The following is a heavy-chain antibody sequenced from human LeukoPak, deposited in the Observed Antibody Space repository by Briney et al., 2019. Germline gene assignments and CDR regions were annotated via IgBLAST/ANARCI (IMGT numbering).Heavy chain of an antibody. Sequence: GGSLRLSCAASGFTLSSYWMSWVRQAPGKGLEWVANIKEDGSEKYYVDSVKGRFTISRDNAKNSLYLQMNSLRAEDTAVYYCARWGNGAYYYGSGSYWDYWGQGTLVTVSS. J-gene: IGHJ4*02. CDR2: IKEDGSEK. CDR3: ARWGNGAYYYGSGSYWDY. CDR1: GFTLSSYW. D-gene: IGHD3-10*01. V-gene: IGHV3-7*01.